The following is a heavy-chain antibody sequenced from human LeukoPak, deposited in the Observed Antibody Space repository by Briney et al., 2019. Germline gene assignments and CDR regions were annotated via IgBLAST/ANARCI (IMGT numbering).Heavy chain of an antibody. CDR1: GLSLSANGEG. Sequence: SGPTLARPTPTLTLTCTFSGLSLSANGEGVGWIRQPPGKALEWLALIYWDGDQRFTPSLKDRLTVTKDTSKNQLFLRMNNMDPVDTATYFCAHSPSDAYTNGGRWYSDPSGRGTLVTVSS. CDR2: IYWDGDQ. D-gene: IGHD2-8*01. CDR3: AHSPSDAYTNGGRWYSDP. V-gene: IGHV2-5*02. J-gene: IGHJ2*01.